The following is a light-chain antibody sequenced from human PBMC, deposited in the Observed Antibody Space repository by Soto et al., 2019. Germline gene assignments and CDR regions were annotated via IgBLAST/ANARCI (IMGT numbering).Light chain of an antibody. J-gene: IGKJ5*01. Sequence: EIVVTQSPATLSVSPGDSATLSCRTSQTVTNNLAWYRQRPGQAPTLLIYRASERATGVPDRFSGSGSGTEFTLTISSLQSEDFVVYFCQQRSNWPITFGQGTRLEIK. CDR3: QQRSNWPIT. V-gene: IGKV3-15*01. CDR1: QTVTNN. CDR2: RAS.